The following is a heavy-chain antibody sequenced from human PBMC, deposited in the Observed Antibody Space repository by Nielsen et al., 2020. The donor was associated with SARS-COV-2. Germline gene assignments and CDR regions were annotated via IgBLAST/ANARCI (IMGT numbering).Heavy chain of an antibody. Sequence: ESLTISCAASGFTFSSYAMSWVRQAPGKGLEWVSAISGSGGSTYYADSVKGRFTISRDNSKNTLYLQMNSLRAEDTAVYYCAKASELWRGSSWYSPRMDVYYFDYWGQGTLVTVSS. V-gene: IGHV3-23*01. D-gene: IGHD6-13*01. CDR1: GFTFSSYA. CDR3: AKASELWRGSSWYSPRMDVYYFDY. J-gene: IGHJ4*02. CDR2: ISGSGGST.